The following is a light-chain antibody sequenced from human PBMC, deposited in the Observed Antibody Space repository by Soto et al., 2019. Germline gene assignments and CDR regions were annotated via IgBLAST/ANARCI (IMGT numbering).Light chain of an antibody. CDR2: EVS. CDR1: SSDVGGYNY. J-gene: IGLJ1*01. CDR3: SSYTSSSTPGV. Sequence: ALTQPASVSGSPGQSITSSCTGTSSDVGGYNYVSWYQQHPGKAPKLMIYEVSNRPSGVSNRFSGSKSGNTASLTISGLQAEDEADYYCSSYTSSSTPGVFGTGTKLTVL. V-gene: IGLV2-14*01.